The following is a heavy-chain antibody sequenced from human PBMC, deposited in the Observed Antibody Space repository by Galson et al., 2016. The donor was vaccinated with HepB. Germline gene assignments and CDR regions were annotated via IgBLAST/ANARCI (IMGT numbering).Heavy chain of an antibody. CDR3: TSLTIFGVDTNY. J-gene: IGHJ4*02. Sequence: SLRLSCAASGFTFSGSAMHWVRQASGKGLEWVGRIRSKANNYATAYAASVKGRFTISRDDSKNTAYLQVNSLKTEDTAVYYCTSLTIFGVDTNYWGQGTLVTVAS. CDR2: IRSKANNYAT. V-gene: IGHV3-73*01. D-gene: IGHD3-3*01. CDR1: GFTFSGSA.